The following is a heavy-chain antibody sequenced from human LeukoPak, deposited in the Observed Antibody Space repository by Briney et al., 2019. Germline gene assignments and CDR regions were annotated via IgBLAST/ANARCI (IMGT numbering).Heavy chain of an antibody. Sequence: GASVKVSCKASGFTFSTSVMHWVRQTRGQRCEWIGWIVVGSSSTNYAQKFQGRVTLTRDMSTSTAYMELRSLRSDDTAVYYCTRDLGQWLLQGIFFDYWGQGTLVTVSS. CDR2: IVVGSSST. CDR3: TRDLGQWLLQGIFFDY. D-gene: IGHD5-12*01. V-gene: IGHV1-58*02. CDR1: GFTFSTSV. J-gene: IGHJ4*02.